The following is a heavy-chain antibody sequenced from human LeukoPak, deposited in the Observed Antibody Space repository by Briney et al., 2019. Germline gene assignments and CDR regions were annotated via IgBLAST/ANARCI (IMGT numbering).Heavy chain of an antibody. CDR1: GFTFSDYY. CDR2: ISSSGSNI. Sequence: KTGGSLRLSCAASGFTFSDYYMSWIRQAPGKGLEWVSYISSSGSNIYYADSVKGRFTISRDNAKNSLYLQMNSLRAEDTAVYYCARDGRVQLLAPRNAFDIWGQGTMVTVSS. CDR3: ARDGRVQLLAPRNAFDI. J-gene: IGHJ3*02. V-gene: IGHV3-11*01. D-gene: IGHD2-2*01.